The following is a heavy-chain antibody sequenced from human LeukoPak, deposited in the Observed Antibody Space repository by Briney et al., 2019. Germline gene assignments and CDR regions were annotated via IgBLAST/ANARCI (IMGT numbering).Heavy chain of an antibody. V-gene: IGHV3-23*01. D-gene: IGHD3-22*01. CDR3: AKHDYYGSSGFYWFDY. J-gene: IGHJ4*02. Sequence: GGSLRLSCAASGFTFSSYWMSWVRQAPGKGLEWVSAISGSASVTFCADSVKGRFTISRDNSKNTLYLQMSSLRAEDTAVYYCAKHDYYGSSGFYWFDYWGQGALVTVTS. CDR1: GFTFSSYW. CDR2: ISGSASVT.